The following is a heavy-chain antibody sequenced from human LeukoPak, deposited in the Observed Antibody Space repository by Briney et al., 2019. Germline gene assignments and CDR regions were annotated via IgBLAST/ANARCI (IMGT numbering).Heavy chain of an antibody. CDR3: TTKTRDSGSYS. CDR2: IKSKTDGGTT. V-gene: IGHV3-15*01. Sequence: PGGSLRLSCAASGFTFSNAWMSWVRQAPGKGLEWVGRIKSKTDGGTTDYAAPVKGRFTISRDDSKDTLYLQMNSLKTEDTAVYYCTTKTRDSGSYSWGQGTLVTVFS. D-gene: IGHD1-26*01. J-gene: IGHJ4*02. CDR1: GFTFSNAW.